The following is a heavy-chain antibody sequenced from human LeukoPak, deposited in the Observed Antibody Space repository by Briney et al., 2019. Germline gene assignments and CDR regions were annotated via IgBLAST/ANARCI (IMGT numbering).Heavy chain of an antibody. V-gene: IGHV5-51*01. CDR3: ARHWSAPPLNYYYYMDV. Sequence: GESLKISCKGSGYSFTSYWIGWVRQMPGKGLEWMGIIYPGDSDTRYSPSFQGQVTISADKSISTAYLQWSSLKASDTAMYYCARHWSAPPLNYYYYMDVWGKGTTVTVSS. CDR2: IYPGDSDT. CDR1: GYSFTSYW. J-gene: IGHJ6*03.